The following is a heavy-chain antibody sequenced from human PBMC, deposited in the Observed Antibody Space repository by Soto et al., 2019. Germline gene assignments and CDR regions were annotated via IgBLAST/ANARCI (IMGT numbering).Heavy chain of an antibody. CDR2: INHSGST. J-gene: IGHJ4*02. V-gene: IGHV4-34*01. Sequence: QVQLQPWGAGLLKPSETLSLTCAVYGGSFSGYYWTWIRQPPGTGLEWIGEINHSGSTNYNPSLKSRVTISVDTSKNQFSLKLTSVTAADTAVYYCARDKITGLFDYWVQGTLVSVSS. D-gene: IGHD2-8*02. CDR3: ARDKITGLFDY. CDR1: GGSFSGYY.